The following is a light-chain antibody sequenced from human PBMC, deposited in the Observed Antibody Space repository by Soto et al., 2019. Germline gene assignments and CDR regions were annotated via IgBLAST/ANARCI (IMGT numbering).Light chain of an antibody. CDR1: SSDVGGYNF. V-gene: IGLV2-8*01. Sequence: QSALTQPPSASGSPGQSVTISCAGTSSDVGGYNFVSWYQQHPGKVPKLMIYEVIKRPSGVPDRFSGSKSGNTASLTVSGLHAEDEADYYCSSYSGSDNFVVFGGGTQLTVL. CDR2: EVI. CDR3: SSYSGSDNFVV. J-gene: IGLJ2*01.